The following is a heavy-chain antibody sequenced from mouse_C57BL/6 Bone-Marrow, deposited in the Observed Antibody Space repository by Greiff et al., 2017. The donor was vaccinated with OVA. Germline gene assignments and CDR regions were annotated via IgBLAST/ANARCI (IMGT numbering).Heavy chain of an antibody. V-gene: IGHV7-3*01. CDR3: ARYTYYGSSYDARDY. D-gene: IGHD1-1*01. CDR1: GFTFTDYY. Sequence: EVKLMESGGGLVQPGGSLSLSCAASGFTFTDYYMSWVRQPPGKALEWLGFIRNKANGYTTESSASVKGRFTISRDNSQSILYLQMNALRAEDSATYYCARYTYYGSSYDARDYWGQGTSVTVSS. J-gene: IGHJ4*01. CDR2: IRNKANGYTT.